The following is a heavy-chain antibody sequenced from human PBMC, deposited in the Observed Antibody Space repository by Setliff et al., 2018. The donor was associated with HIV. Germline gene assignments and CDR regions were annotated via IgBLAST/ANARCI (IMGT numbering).Heavy chain of an antibody. CDR2: FDPEDGET. J-gene: IGHJ3*02. D-gene: IGHD3-9*01. CDR1: GYTLSELS. CDR3: ATDAYHDLLTGPTPGAVDI. V-gene: IGHV1-24*01. Sequence: ASVKVSCKVSGYTLSELSMHWVRQAPGEGLEWMGGFDPEDGETIYAEKFQGRVTMTEDTATEPAYMELSSLRSEDTAVYYCATDAYHDLLTGPTPGAVDIWGQGTVVTVSS.